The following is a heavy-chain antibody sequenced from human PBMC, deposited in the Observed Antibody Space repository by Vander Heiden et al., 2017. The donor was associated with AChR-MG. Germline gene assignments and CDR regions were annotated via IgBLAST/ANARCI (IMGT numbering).Heavy chain of an antibody. Sequence: EVQLVESGGGLVQPGGSLRLSCAASGFTFSSYSMSWVRQARGKGLDWVSYIRSSSSTIYYADSVKGRFTISRDNAKNSLYLQMNSLRDEDTAVYYCARELGYCSGGSCSNWFDPWGQGTLVTVSS. CDR2: IRSSSSTI. CDR1: GFTFSSYS. D-gene: IGHD2-15*01. CDR3: ARELGYCSGGSCSNWFDP. J-gene: IGHJ5*02. V-gene: IGHV3-48*02.